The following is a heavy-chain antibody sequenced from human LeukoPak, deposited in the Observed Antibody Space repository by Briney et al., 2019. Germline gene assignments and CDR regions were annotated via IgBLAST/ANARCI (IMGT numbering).Heavy chain of an antibody. Sequence: GASVKVSCKASGFTFSSYYMHWVRQAPGEGLEWMGWISAYNGNTNYEQKLQGRVTMTTDTSTSTAYMELRSLRSDDTAVYFCARAKVASHPYYYYAMDVWGQGTTVTVSS. V-gene: IGHV1-18*04. CDR2: ISAYNGNT. CDR3: ARAKVASHPYYYYAMDV. J-gene: IGHJ6*02. CDR1: GFTFSSYY. D-gene: IGHD5-12*01.